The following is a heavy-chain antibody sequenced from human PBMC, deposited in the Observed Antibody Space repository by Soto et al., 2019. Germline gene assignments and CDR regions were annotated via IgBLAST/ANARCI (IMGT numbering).Heavy chain of an antibody. J-gene: IGHJ4*02. V-gene: IGHV3-66*01. CDR1: GFTVSSSY. CDR3: ARGRGGDSNY. CDR2: FYTGGST. Sequence: VQLVESGGGLVQPGGSLRLSCAASGFTVSSSYMSWVRQAPGKGLEWVSVFYTGGSTFYADSVKGRFTISRDISKNTFYLQMNSLRAEDTAVYYCARGRGGDSNYWGQGTLVTVSS. D-gene: IGHD4-17*01.